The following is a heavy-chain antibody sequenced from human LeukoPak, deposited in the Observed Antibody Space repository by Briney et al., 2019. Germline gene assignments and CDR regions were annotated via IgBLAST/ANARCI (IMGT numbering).Heavy chain of an antibody. CDR3: ARRPSLKGQLLLDY. V-gene: IGHV4-39*01. D-gene: IGHD2-2*01. Sequence: SETLSLTCTVSGGSISSSSYYWGWIRQPPGKGLEWIGSIYYSGSTYYNPSLKSRVTISVDTSKNQFSLKLSSVTAADTAVYYCARRPSLKGQLLLDYWGQGTLVTVSS. J-gene: IGHJ4*02. CDR1: GGSISSSSYY. CDR2: IYYSGST.